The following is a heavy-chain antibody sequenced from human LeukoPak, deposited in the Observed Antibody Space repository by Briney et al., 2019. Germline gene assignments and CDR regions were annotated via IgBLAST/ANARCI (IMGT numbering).Heavy chain of an antibody. CDR2: IYYSGST. CDR1: GGSISSGGYY. J-gene: IGHJ4*02. V-gene: IGHV4-31*03. Sequence: SETLSLTCTVSGGSISSGGYYWRWIRQHPGKGLEWIGYIYYSGSTYYNPSLKSRVTISVDTSKSQFSLKLSSVTAADTAVYYCARGRDGYIFDYWGQGTLVTVSS. CDR3: ARGRDGYIFDY. D-gene: IGHD5-24*01.